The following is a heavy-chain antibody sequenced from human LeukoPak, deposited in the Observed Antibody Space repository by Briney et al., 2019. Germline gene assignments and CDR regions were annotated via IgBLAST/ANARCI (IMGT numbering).Heavy chain of an antibody. V-gene: IGHV3-66*02. CDR1: GFTVSSNY. J-gene: IGHJ4*02. D-gene: IGHD2-15*01. CDR2: IYSGGST. CDR3: ASLARLGYCSGGSCYWDY. Sequence: GGSLGLSCAASGFTVSSNYMSWVRQAPGKGLEWVSVIYSGGSTYYADSVKGRFTISRDNSKNTLYLQMNSLRAEDTAVYYCASLARLGYCSGGSCYWDYWGQGTLVTVSS.